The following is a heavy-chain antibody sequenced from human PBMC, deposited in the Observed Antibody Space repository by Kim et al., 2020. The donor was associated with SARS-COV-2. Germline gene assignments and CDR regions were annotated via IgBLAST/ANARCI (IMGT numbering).Heavy chain of an antibody. CDR1: GYTFTSYD. CDR3: ARGPFVLYGWPTPYYYGMDV. D-gene: IGHD3-16*01. Sequence: ASVKVSCKASGYTFTSYDINWLRQATGQGLEWMGWMNPNSGNTGYAQKFQGRVTMTRNTSISTAYMELSSLRSEDTAVYYCARGPFVLYGWPTPYYYGMDVWGQGTTVTVSS. J-gene: IGHJ6*02. CDR2: MNPNSGNT. V-gene: IGHV1-8*01.